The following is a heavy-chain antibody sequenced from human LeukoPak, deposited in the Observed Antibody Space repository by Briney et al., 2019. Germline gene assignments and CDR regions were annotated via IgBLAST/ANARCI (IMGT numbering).Heavy chain of an antibody. CDR3: ARVSRFGELLNYYFDY. V-gene: IGHV3-30*04. D-gene: IGHD3-10*01. CDR1: GFTFSSYA. J-gene: IGHJ4*02. Sequence: PGGSLRLSCAASGFTFSSYAMHWVRQAPGKGLEWVAVISYDGSNKYYADSVKGRFTNSRDNSKNTLYLQMNSLRAEDTAVYYCARVSRFGELLNYYFDYWGQGTLVTVSS. CDR2: ISYDGSNK.